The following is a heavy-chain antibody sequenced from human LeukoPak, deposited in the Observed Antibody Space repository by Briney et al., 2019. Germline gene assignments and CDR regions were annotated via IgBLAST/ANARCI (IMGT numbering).Heavy chain of an antibody. Sequence: GGSLRLSCAASGFTFSSYWMHWVRQAPGKGPVWVSRIKTDGSITDYADFVKGRFTISRDNAKNTLYLQMNSLRDEDTAVYYCAKDPSGAVAGGNWFDPWGQGTLVTVSS. D-gene: IGHD6-19*01. J-gene: IGHJ5*02. V-gene: IGHV3-74*01. CDR3: AKDPSGAVAGGNWFDP. CDR2: IKTDGSIT. CDR1: GFTFSSYW.